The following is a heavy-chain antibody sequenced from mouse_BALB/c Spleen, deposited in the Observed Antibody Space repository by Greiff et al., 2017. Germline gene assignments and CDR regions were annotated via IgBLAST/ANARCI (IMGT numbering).Heavy chain of an antibody. CDR3: VYGNYGFAY. Sequence: VQLKESGPGLVKPSQSLSLTCTVTGYSITSDYAWNWIRQFPGNKLEWMGYISYSGSTSYNPSLKSRISITRDTSKNQFFLQLNSVTTEDTATYYWVYGNYGFAYWGQGTLVTVSA. V-gene: IGHV3-2*02. CDR2: ISYSGST. J-gene: IGHJ3*01. D-gene: IGHD2-1*01. CDR1: GYSITSDYA.